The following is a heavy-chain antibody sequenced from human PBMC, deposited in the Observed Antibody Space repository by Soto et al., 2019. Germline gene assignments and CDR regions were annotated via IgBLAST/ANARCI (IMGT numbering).Heavy chain of an antibody. D-gene: IGHD2-15*01. CDR2: IYYSGST. CDR1: GGSISSYY. J-gene: IGHJ4*02. CDR3: ARDRVDGNYFDY. V-gene: IGHV4-59*12. Sequence: PSETLSLTCTVSGGSISSYYWSWIRQPPGKGLEWIGYIYYSGSTNYNPSLKSRVTISVGTSKNHFSLNVSSVTAADTAVYYCARDRVDGNYFDYWGQGTLVTVSS.